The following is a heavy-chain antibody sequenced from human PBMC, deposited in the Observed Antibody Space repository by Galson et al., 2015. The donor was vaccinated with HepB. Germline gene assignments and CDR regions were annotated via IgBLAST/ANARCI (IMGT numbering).Heavy chain of an antibody. CDR3: ARQGSGWYSGGNWFDS. Sequence: QSGAEVKKPGESLRISCEASGYKFSSYSITWVRQMPEKGLEWMGRIDPSNSYSNYSPSFQGHVTMSVDKSINTAYLQRSSLKASDTATYYCARQGSGWYSGGNWFDSWGQGTQVTVSS. CDR2: IDPSNSYS. D-gene: IGHD6-19*01. CDR1: GYKFSSYS. V-gene: IGHV5-10-1*01. J-gene: IGHJ5*01.